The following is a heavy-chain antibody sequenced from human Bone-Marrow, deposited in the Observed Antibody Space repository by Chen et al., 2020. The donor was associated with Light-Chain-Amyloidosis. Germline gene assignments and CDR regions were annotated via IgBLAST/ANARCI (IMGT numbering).Heavy chain of an antibody. CDR2: IYRGGTT. D-gene: IGHD6-25*01. CDR1: GFPVSDNY. CDR3: ARDPEISSGGFDL. Sequence: EVQLVESGGGLIQPGGSLRLSRAASGFPVSDNYMSWVRQAPGKGLEWVSLIYRGGTTYYADSVKGRFTISRDNSKNTLYLQMNSLRADDSAVYYCARDPEISSGGFDLWGRGTLVTVSS. V-gene: IGHV3-53*01. J-gene: IGHJ2*01.